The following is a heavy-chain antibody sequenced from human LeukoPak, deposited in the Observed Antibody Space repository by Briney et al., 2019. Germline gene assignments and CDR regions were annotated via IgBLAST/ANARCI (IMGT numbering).Heavy chain of an antibody. CDR3: ARDLDVTYYYDSSGYCAFDI. V-gene: IGHV3-21*01. J-gene: IGHJ3*02. D-gene: IGHD3-22*01. Sequence: PGGSLRLSCAASGFTFSRYSMNWVRQAPGKGPEWVSSISTSSSYIYYADSVKGRFTISRDNAKNSLYLQMNSLRAEDTAVYYCARDLDVTYYYDSSGYCAFDIWGQGTMVTVSS. CDR1: GFTFSRYS. CDR2: ISTSSSYI.